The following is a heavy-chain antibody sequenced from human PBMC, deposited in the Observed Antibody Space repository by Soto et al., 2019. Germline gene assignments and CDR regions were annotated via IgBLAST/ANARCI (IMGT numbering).Heavy chain of an antibody. V-gene: IGHV1-46*03. Sequence: QVQLVQSGAEVKKPGASVQVSCKAYGYTFTSYYMHWVRQAPGQGLEWMGIINPSGGSTSYAQKFQGRVTMTRDTSTSTVYVELCSLRSEDTVVYYCARGPGVWSGYNYYYYMDVWGKGTTVTVSS. CDR3: ARGPGVWSGYNYYYYMDV. CDR2: INPSGGST. CDR1: GYTFTSYY. D-gene: IGHD3-3*01. J-gene: IGHJ6*03.